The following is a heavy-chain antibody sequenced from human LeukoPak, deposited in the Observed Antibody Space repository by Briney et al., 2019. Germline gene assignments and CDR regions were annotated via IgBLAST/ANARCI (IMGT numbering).Heavy chain of an antibody. D-gene: IGHD3-22*01. CDR3: AACTDSSGYMSEGAFDI. CDR1: GGSIRSYY. V-gene: IGHV4-59*01. CDR2: IYYSGST. Sequence: SETLSLTCTVSGGSIRSYYWSWIRQPPGKGLEWIGYIYYSGSTNYNPSLKSRVTISVDTSKNQFSLKLSSVTAADTAVYYCAACTDSSGYMSEGAFDIWGQGTMVTVSS. J-gene: IGHJ3*02.